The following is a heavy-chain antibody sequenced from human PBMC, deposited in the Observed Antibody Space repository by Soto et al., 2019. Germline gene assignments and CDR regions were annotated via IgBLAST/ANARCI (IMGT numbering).Heavy chain of an antibody. CDR3: ARGGSWLTPASNWFDP. J-gene: IGHJ5*02. CDR2: INHSGST. D-gene: IGHD6-13*01. V-gene: IGHV4-34*01. Sequence: QVQLQQWGAGLLKPSETLSLTCAVYGGSFSGYYWSWIRQPPGKGLEWIGEINHSGSTNYNPSLKSRVTISVDTSKNQFSLKLSSVTAADTAVYYCARGGSWLTPASNWFDPWGQGTLVTVSS. CDR1: GGSFSGYY.